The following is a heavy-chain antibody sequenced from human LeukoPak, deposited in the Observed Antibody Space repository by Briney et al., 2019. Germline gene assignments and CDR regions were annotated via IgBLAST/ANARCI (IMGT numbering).Heavy chain of an antibody. CDR3: AIGYSSGPTWMDV. D-gene: IGHD6-19*01. J-gene: IGHJ6*02. V-gene: IGHV4-34*01. Sequence: MPSETLSLTCAVYGGSFSGYYWSWIRQPPGKGLEWIGEINHSGSTSYNPSLKSRVTISVDTSKNQFSLKLSSVTAADTAVYYCAIGYSSGPTWMDVWGQGTTVTVSS. CDR2: INHSGST. CDR1: GGSFSGYY.